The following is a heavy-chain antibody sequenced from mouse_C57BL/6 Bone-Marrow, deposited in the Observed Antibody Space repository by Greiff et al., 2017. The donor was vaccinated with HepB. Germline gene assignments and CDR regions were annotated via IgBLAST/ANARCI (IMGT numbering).Heavy chain of an antibody. D-gene: IGHD1-1*02. J-gene: IGHJ2*01. V-gene: IGHV5-16*01. CDR2: ISYDGSRT. Sequence: EVQLVESEGGLVQPGRSMKLSCPASGFPFSDYYMAWVRQVPETGLEWVANISYDGSRTYYLDSLKSRFIISRDNAKNILYLQMSSLKSEDTATYYCARESLLWPYYFDYWGQGTTLTVSS. CDR1: GFPFSDYY. CDR3: ARESLLWPYYFDY.